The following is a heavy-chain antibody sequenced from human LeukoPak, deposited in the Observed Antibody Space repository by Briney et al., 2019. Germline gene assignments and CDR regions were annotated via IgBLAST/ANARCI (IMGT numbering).Heavy chain of an antibody. Sequence: GGSLRLSCAASGFTFSSYSMNWVRQAPGKGLEWVAVISYDGSNKYYADSVKGRFTISRDNSKNTLYLQMNSLRAEDTAVYYCAKAGIAVAGIGYYFDYWGQGTLVTVSS. CDR3: AKAGIAVAGIGYYFDY. V-gene: IGHV3-30*18. J-gene: IGHJ4*02. CDR2: ISYDGSNK. CDR1: GFTFSSYS. D-gene: IGHD6-19*01.